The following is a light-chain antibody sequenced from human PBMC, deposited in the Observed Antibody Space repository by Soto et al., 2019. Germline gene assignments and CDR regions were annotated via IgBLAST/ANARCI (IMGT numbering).Light chain of an antibody. CDR3: QQYNNWPPIT. V-gene: IGKV3-15*01. Sequence: EIVLTQSPATLSLSPGERATLSCRASQSVGKYLVWYQQKPGQAPRLLIYGASTRATGIPARFSGSGSGTEFTLTISSLQSEDFAVYYCQQYNNWPPITFGQGTRLEIK. J-gene: IGKJ5*01. CDR1: QSVGKY. CDR2: GAS.